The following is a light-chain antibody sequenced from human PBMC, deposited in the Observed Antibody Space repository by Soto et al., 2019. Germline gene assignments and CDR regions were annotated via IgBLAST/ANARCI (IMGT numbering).Light chain of an antibody. Sequence: EVLLTQSPDTLSLSPGDRATLSCRASQSVSTYLAWYQQKPGQAPRLLIYDASNRATGIPARFSGSGSGTDFTLTISSLEPEDFAVYYCQQRSDWPPITFGQGTRLDI. V-gene: IGKV3-11*01. CDR1: QSVSTY. CDR2: DAS. CDR3: QQRSDWPPIT. J-gene: IGKJ5*01.